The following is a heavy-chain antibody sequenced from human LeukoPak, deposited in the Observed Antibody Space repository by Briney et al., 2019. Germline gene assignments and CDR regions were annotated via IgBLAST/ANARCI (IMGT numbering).Heavy chain of an antibody. CDR2: INHSGST. Sequence: SETLSLTCAVYGGSFSGYYWSWIRQPPGKGLEWIGEINHSGSTNYNPSLKSRVTISVDMSKNQFSLKLSSVTAADTAVYYCARRKVYYYYYMDVWGKGTTVTISS. V-gene: IGHV4-34*01. CDR1: GGSFSGYY. CDR3: ARRKVYYYYYMDV. J-gene: IGHJ6*03.